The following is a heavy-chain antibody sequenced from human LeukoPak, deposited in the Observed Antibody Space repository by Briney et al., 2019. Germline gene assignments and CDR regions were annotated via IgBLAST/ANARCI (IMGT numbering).Heavy chain of an antibody. V-gene: IGHV3-23*01. D-gene: IGHD3-3*01. CDR3: AKDHSITIFGVVIDDAFDI. CDR1: GFTFSSYA. CDR2: ISGSGGST. Sequence: QSGGSLRLSCAASGFTFSSYAMSWVRQAPGKGLEWVSAISGSGGSTYYADSVKGRFTISRDNSKNTLYLQMNSLRAEDTAVYYCAKDHSITIFGVVIDDAFDIWGQGTMVIVSS. J-gene: IGHJ3*02.